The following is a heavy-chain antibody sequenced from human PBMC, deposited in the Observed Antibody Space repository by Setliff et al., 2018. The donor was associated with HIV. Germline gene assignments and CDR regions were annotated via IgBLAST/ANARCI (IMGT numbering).Heavy chain of an antibody. Sequence: GASVKVSCKASGDTLSIHPISWVRQAPGRGLDWMGGIIPASGDTQYSQKFQGRVTITRDTSASKVYMEVSRLKSEDTAVYFCGRNGCSGDSYFCDLDSWGQGTLVTVSS. CDR3: GRNGCSGDSYFCDLDS. J-gene: IGHJ4*02. D-gene: IGHD2-21*02. CDR2: IIPASGDT. CDR1: GDTLSIHP. V-gene: IGHV1-3*01.